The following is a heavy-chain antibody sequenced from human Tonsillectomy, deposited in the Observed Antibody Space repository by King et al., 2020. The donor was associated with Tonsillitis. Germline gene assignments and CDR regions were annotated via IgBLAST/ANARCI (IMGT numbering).Heavy chain of an antibody. CDR1: GYTFTNYG. Sequence: VQLVESGPEVKKPGASVKVSCKAAGYTFTNYGFSWVRQAPGQGLEWMGWIRASNGNTKYAPKFQGRVTLTTDTATSTAYMELRTLTSDDTAVYYCARGMVALVSADYWGQGTLVTVSS. J-gene: IGHJ4*02. V-gene: IGHV1-18*01. D-gene: IGHD2-8*01. CDR3: ARGMVALVSADY. CDR2: IRASNGNT.